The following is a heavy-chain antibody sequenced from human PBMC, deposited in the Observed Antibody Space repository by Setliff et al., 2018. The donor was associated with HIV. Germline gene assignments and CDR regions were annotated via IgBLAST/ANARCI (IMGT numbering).Heavy chain of an antibody. CDR3: ARATYTTLFGVLMGGGLQY. V-gene: IGHV4-59*01. D-gene: IGHD3-3*01. J-gene: IGHJ4*02. CDR2: VSNGGDT. CDR1: GDSTNNYY. Sequence: KPSETLSLTCAVSGDSTNNYYLTWIRQPPGKGLEWIGSVSNGGDTNYNPSLKSRVSLSLDTSKTQFSLKLTSVTAADTAVYYCARATYTTLFGVLMGGGLQYWGPGTLVTVSS.